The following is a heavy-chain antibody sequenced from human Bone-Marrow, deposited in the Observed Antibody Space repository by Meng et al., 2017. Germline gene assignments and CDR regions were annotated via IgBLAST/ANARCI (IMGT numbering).Heavy chain of an antibody. J-gene: IGHJ4*02. Sequence: SVKVSCKASGGTFSSYAISWVRQAPGQGLEWMGGIIPIFGTANYAQKFQGRVTITTDESTSTAYMELSRLRSDDTAVYYCAVRPLVGPTAEVDYWGQGTLVTVSS. V-gene: IGHV1-69*05. D-gene: IGHD1-26*01. CDR3: AVRPLVGPTAEVDY. CDR2: IIPIFGTA. CDR1: GGTFSSYA.